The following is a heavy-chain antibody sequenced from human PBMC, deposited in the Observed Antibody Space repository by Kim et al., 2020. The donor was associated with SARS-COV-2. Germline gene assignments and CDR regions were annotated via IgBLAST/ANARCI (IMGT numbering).Heavy chain of an antibody. CDR3: ARSFCTLLWFGEPNAFDI. CDR2: INTYKGDT. CDR1: GYSFTNFG. Sequence: ASVKVSCKASGYSFTNFGLSWVRQAPGQGLEWMGWINTYKGDTKYKQKFQDRVTMTTDTSTTTASMELRSLRSDDTAVYYCARSFCTLLWFGEPNAFDIWGQGKIVTVSS. J-gene: IGHJ3*02. D-gene: IGHD3-10*01. V-gene: IGHV1-18*01.